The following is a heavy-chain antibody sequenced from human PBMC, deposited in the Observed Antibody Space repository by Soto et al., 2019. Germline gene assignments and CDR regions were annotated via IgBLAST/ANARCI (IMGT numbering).Heavy chain of an antibody. CDR3: ARVNRGAFGY. CDR1: GVSISSYY. J-gene: IGHJ4*02. V-gene: IGHV4-59*01. Sequence: SETLSLTCTVSGVSISSYYWSWFRQPPGKGLEWIGSIFYTENTDYNPSLKSRVTISIDTSKKQFSLNLRSVTAADTAIYYCARVNRGAFGYWGQGTLVTVSS. CDR2: IFYTENT.